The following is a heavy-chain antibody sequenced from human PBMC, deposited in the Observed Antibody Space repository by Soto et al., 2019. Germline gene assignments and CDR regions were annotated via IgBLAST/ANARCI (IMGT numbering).Heavy chain of an antibody. D-gene: IGHD3-16*02. V-gene: IGHV1-8*01. CDR1: GYTFTSYD. CDR3: ARGKYDDYVWGSYRRAFGI. Sequence: ASVKVSCKASGYTFTSYDINWVRQATGQGLEWMGWMNPNSGNTGYAQKFQGRVTMTRNTSISTAYMELSSLRSEDTAVYYCARGKYDDYVWGSYRRAFGIWGQGTMVTVSS. J-gene: IGHJ3*02. CDR2: MNPNSGNT.